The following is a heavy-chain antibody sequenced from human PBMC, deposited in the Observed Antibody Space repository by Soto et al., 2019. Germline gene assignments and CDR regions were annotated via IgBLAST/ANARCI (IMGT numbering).Heavy chain of an antibody. CDR1: GGPLSGYY. CDR2: SNHNGIT. V-gene: IGHV4-34*01. CDR3: AREGVVPAGPLYYFDY. J-gene: IGHJ4*02. Sequence: QVQLQEWGGGLLKPSETLSLTCAVYGGPLSGYYWSWIRQSPGKGLEWIGESNHNGITNSSPSLKGRVTISIDTSKSQFSLNLNSVTAADTAVYYCAREGVVPAGPLYYFDYWGQGALVTVSS. D-gene: IGHD2-15*01.